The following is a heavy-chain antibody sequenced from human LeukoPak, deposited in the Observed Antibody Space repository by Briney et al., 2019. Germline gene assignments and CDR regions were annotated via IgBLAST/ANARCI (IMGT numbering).Heavy chain of an antibody. CDR1: GGSVHSYDHY. V-gene: IGHV4-39*01. J-gene: IGHJ6*03. D-gene: IGHD5-18*01. CDR2: IYSSGTT. Sequence: PSETLSLTCTVSGGSVHSYDHYWAWIRQPPGKGLEWLGTIYSSGTTSYNPSLKSRVTISVDTSSNHFYLNLISVTAADTALYYCARQPYSYGPDYYYYYMDLWGTGTTVTVSS. CDR3: ARQPYSYGPDYYYYYMDL.